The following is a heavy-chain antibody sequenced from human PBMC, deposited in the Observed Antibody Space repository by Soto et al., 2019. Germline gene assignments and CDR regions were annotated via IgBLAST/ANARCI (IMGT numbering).Heavy chain of an antibody. CDR2: INPSGGST. Sequence: QVQLVQSGAEVKKPGASVKVSCKASGYTFTSYYMHWVRQAPRQGLEWMGIINPSGGSTSYAQKFQGRVTMTRDTSTSTVYMELSSLRSEDTAVYYCARDEPERYSSGWSDYYGMDVWGQGTTVTVSS. D-gene: IGHD6-19*01. CDR1: GYTFTSYY. J-gene: IGHJ6*02. V-gene: IGHV1-46*01. CDR3: ARDEPERYSSGWSDYYGMDV.